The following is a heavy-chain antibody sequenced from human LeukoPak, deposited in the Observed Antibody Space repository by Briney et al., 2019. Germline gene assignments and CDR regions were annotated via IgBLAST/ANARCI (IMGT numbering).Heavy chain of an antibody. CDR3: ARANYGANSWFDP. D-gene: IGHD4-23*01. V-gene: IGHV3-7*01. J-gene: IGHJ5*02. CDR1: GFTFSSYW. CDR2: IKQDESDK. Sequence: PGGSLRLSCAASGFTFSSYWMSWVRQAPGKGLEWVANIKQDESDKYYVDSVKGRFTISGDSAKNSLYLQMNSLRAEDTAVYYCARANYGANSWFDPWGQGTLVTVSS.